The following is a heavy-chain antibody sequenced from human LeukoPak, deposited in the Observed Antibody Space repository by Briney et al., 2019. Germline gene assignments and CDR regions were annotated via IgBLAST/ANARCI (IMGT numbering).Heavy chain of an antibody. D-gene: IGHD1-1*01. CDR2: IYYSGST. J-gene: IGHJ5*02. Sequence: PSETLSLTCTVPGGSISSYYWSWIRQPPGKGLEWIGYIYYSGSTNYNPSLKSRVTISVDTSKNQFSLKLSSVTAADTAVYYCARYNWNEFWFDPWGQGTLVTVSS. CDR1: GGSISSYY. V-gene: IGHV4-59*01. CDR3: ARYNWNEFWFDP.